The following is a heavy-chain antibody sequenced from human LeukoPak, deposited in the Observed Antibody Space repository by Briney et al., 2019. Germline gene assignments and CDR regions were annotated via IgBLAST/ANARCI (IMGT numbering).Heavy chain of an antibody. Sequence: GRSLRLSCAASGFTFSSYAMHWVRQAPGKGLEWVAVISYDGSNKYYAGSVKGRFTISRDNSKNTLYLQMNSLRAEDTAVYYCASFLGGDSGYWGQGTLVTVSS. CDR1: GFTFSSYA. V-gene: IGHV3-30-3*01. CDR2: ISYDGSNK. CDR3: ASFLGGDSGY. D-gene: IGHD2-21*02. J-gene: IGHJ4*02.